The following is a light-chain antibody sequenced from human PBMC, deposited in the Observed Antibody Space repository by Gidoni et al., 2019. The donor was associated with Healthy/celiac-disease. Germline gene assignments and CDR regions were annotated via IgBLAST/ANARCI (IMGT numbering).Light chain of an antibody. CDR2: LTSDGRH. CDR3: QTWGTGIQV. CDR1: SGNSSYA. J-gene: IGLJ2*01. Sequence: QLVLTQSPSASAALGASVKLTCTLSSGNSSYAIAWHQQQPEKGPRYLMKLTSDGRHSKGDGLPDRFSGSSSGAERYLTISSLQSEDEADYYCQTWGTGIQVFGGGTKLTVL. V-gene: IGLV4-69*01.